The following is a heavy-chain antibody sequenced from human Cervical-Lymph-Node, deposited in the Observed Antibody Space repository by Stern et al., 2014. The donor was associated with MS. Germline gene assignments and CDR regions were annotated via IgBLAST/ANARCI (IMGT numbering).Heavy chain of an antibody. CDR2: ISYEGSIK. D-gene: IGHD4/OR15-4a*01. Sequence: QVQLVESGGGVVQPGRSLRLSCVASGFTFSNYGMHWVRQAPGKGLEWGTVISYEGSIKLYVDSVEGRFTISRDDSRNTLYLQMNSLRAEGTAVYYCAKERRPYGESYTDVDYWGQGTLVTVSS. V-gene: IGHV3-30*18. CDR1: GFTFSNYG. CDR3: AKERRPYGESYTDVDY. J-gene: IGHJ4*02.